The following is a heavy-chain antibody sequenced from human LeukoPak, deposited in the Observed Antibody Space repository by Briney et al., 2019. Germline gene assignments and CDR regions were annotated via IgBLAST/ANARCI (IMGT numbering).Heavy chain of an antibody. CDR2: ISGSGGST. V-gene: IGHV3-23*01. CDR1: GFTFSGYA. CDR3: AASGYSSGWYYY. Sequence: GGSLRLSCAASGFTFSGYATSWVRQAPGKGLEWVSAISGSGGSTYYADSVKGRFTISRDNSKNTLYLQMNSLRAEDTAVYYCAASGYSSGWYYYWGQGTLVTVSS. D-gene: IGHD6-19*01. J-gene: IGHJ4*02.